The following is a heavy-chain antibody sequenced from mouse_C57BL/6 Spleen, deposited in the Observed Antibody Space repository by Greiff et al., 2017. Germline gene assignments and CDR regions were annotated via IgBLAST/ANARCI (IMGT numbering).Heavy chain of an antibody. J-gene: IGHJ2*01. Sequence: QVQLQQPGAELVMPGASVKLSCKASGYTFTSYWMHWVKQRPGQGLEWIGEIDPSDSYTNYNQKFKGKSTLTVDKSSSTAYMQLSSLTSEDAAVYYCARGNGRGYYFDYWGQGTTLTVSS. CDR2: IDPSDSYT. CDR3: ARGNGRGYYFDY. V-gene: IGHV1-69*01. CDR1: GYTFTSYW.